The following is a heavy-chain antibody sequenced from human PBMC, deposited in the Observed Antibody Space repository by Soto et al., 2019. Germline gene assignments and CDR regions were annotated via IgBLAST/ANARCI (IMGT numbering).Heavy chain of an antibody. Sequence: QVQLVQSAAEVKKAGSSVRVSCKASGGTLSSYAISWVRQAPGQGLDWVGGTVPITLSTHYAQKFQGRVIITADEATNTVYMDLSSLRSEDTAVYYCARVRSGITGKTRNIYAMDVWGQGTTVTVSS. J-gene: IGHJ6*02. CDR3: ARVRSGITGKTRNIYAMDV. D-gene: IGHD6-13*01. CDR1: GGTLSSYA. CDR2: TVPITLST. V-gene: IGHV1-69*01.